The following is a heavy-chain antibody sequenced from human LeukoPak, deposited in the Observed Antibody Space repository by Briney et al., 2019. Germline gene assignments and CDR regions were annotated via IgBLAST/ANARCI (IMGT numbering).Heavy chain of an antibody. Sequence: GGSLRLSCAASGFTFDNYAMNWVRQAPGKGLEWLAYIRGGGGVTRYSDSVKDRFTISRDNSKNTLYLQMNSLRAEDTAIYYCAKCSASYYNDAFDIWGRGAMVTVSS. CDR1: GFTFDNYA. V-gene: IGHV3-23*01. CDR2: IRGGGGVT. CDR3: AKCSASYYNDAFDI. J-gene: IGHJ3*02. D-gene: IGHD3-10*01.